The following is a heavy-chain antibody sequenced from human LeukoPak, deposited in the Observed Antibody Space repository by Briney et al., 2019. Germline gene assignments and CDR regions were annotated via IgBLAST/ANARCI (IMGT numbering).Heavy chain of an antibody. V-gene: IGHV3-23*01. Sequence: PGGSLRLSCAASGFTFSSYAMSWVRQAPGKGLEWVSAISGSGGSTYYADSVKGRFTISRDNSKNTLYLQMNSLRAEDTAVYYCAKGDRPPCTNGVCYTRLGGYFDYWGQGTLVTVSS. CDR1: GFTFSSYA. D-gene: IGHD2-8*01. J-gene: IGHJ4*02. CDR3: AKGDRPPCTNGVCYTRLGGYFDY. CDR2: ISGSGGST.